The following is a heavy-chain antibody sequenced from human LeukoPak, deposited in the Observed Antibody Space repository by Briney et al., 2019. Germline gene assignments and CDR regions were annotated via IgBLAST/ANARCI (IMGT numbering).Heavy chain of an antibody. J-gene: IGHJ6*03. D-gene: IGHD1-26*01. V-gene: IGHV1-2*06. CDR2: INPNSGGT. CDR3: ARYGKGPAHMDV. Sequence: ASVKVSCKASGYTFTGYYMHWVRQAPGQGLEWMGRINPNSGGTNYAQKFQGRVTMTRDTSISTAYMELGRLRSDDTAVYYCARYGKGPAHMDVWGKGTTVTVSS. CDR1: GYTFTGYY.